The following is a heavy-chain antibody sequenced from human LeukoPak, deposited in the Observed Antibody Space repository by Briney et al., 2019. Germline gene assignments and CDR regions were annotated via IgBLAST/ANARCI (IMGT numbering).Heavy chain of an antibody. J-gene: IGHJ6*02. CDR2: ISWNSGSI. Sequence: GGSLRLSCAASGFTFDDYAMHWVRQAPGKGLEWVSGISWNSGSIGYADSVKGRFTISRDNAKNSLYLQMNSLRAEDTALYYCAKATHPYYYGSGEQIRYYYGMDVWGQGTTVTVSS. CDR3: AKATHPYYYGSGEQIRYYYGMDV. V-gene: IGHV3-9*01. CDR1: GFTFDDYA. D-gene: IGHD3-10*01.